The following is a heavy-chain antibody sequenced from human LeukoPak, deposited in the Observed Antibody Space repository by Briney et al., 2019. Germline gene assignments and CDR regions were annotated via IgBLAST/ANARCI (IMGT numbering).Heavy chain of an antibody. CDR2: IYSGGST. Sequence: PGGSLRLSCAASGFTVSSNYMSWVRQAPGKGLEWVSVIYSGGSTYYADSVKGRFTISRDNSKNTLYLQMDSLRAEDTAVYYCAREDYGGNLDYWGQGTLVTVSS. D-gene: IGHD4-23*01. J-gene: IGHJ4*02. V-gene: IGHV3-66*01. CDR1: GFTVSSNY. CDR3: AREDYGGNLDY.